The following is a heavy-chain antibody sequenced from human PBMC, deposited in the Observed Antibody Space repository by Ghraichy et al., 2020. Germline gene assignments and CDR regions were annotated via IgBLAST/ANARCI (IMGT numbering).Heavy chain of an antibody. D-gene: IGHD3-22*01. V-gene: IGHV3-23*01. CDR3: ARDQNGYYRPVEY. J-gene: IGHJ4*02. Sequence: GGSLRLSSAASGFTFSNYAINWVRQAPGKGLEWVSAVSGGGGRTYYADSVKGRFTISRDNSKNTLYLQMNSLRADDTALYYCARDQNGYYRPVEYWGQGTLVTVSS. CDR1: GFTFSNYA. CDR2: VSGGGGRT.